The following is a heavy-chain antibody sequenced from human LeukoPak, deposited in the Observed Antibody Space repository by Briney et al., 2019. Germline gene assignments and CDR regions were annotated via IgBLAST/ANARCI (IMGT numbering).Heavy chain of an antibody. J-gene: IGHJ6*03. Sequence: GGSLRLSCAASGFTFSSYSMNWVRQAPGKGLEWVSSISSSSSYIYYADSVKGRFTISRDNAKNSLYLQMNSLRAEDTAVYYCARAGELPPDYYYYMDVWGKGTTVTVSS. D-gene: IGHD1-26*01. CDR3: ARAGELPPDYYYYMDV. CDR2: ISSSSSYI. CDR1: GFTFSSYS. V-gene: IGHV3-21*01.